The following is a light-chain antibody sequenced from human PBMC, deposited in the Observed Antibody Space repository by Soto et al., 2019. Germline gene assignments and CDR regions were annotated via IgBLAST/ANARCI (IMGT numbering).Light chain of an antibody. CDR3: QSYDSSLSGVV. Sequence: QSVLTQPPSVSGAPGQRVTISCTGSSSNIGAGYDVHWYQQLPGTAPKLLIYGNSNRPSGVPYRFSGSKSGTSASLAITGLQAEDEADYYCQSYDSSLSGVVFGTGTKVTVL. V-gene: IGLV1-40*01. J-gene: IGLJ1*01. CDR1: SSNIGAGYD. CDR2: GNS.